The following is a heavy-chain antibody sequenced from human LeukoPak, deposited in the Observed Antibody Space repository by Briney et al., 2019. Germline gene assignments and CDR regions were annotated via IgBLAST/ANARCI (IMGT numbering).Heavy chain of an antibody. CDR1: GGSLSGYY. CDR2: INHSGNT. CDR3: ARGRYLTTGGGAAAGFLDY. J-gene: IGHJ4*02. D-gene: IGHD6-13*01. Sequence: SETLSLTCAVYGGSLSGYYWNWIRQPPGKGLEWIGEINHSGNTNYSPSLKSRVTISVDTSQNHFSLRLRSLTAADTAVYYCARGRYLTTGGGAAAGFLDYWGQGSLVTVSS. V-gene: IGHV4-34*01.